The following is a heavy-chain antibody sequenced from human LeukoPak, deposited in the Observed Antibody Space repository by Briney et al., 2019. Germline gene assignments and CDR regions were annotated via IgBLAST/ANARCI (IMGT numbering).Heavy chain of an antibody. CDR2: INSDGSSI. V-gene: IGHV3-74*01. J-gene: IGHJ4*02. Sequence: GGSLRLSRAASGFTFSSYWLHWLRQAPGKGLVWVSRINSDGSSIRYADSVKGRFTISRDNAKNTLYLQMNSLRSEDTAVYYCASPDYGDHRFDSWGQGTLVTVSS. D-gene: IGHD4-17*01. CDR3: ASPDYGDHRFDS. CDR1: GFTFSSYW.